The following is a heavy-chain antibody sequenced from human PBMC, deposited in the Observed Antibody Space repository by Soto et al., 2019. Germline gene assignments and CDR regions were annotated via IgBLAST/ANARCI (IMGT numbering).Heavy chain of an antibody. J-gene: IGHJ4*02. Sequence: SETLSLTCAVSGGSISSGGYSWSWIRQPPGKGLEWIGYIYHSGSTYYNPSLKSRVTISVDRSKNQFSLKMSSVTAADTAVYYCARAPRGNYGYPSYFDYWGQGTLVTVSS. CDR2: IYHSGST. CDR3: ARAPRGNYGYPSYFDY. D-gene: IGHD3-10*01. V-gene: IGHV4-30-2*01. CDR1: GGSISSGGYS.